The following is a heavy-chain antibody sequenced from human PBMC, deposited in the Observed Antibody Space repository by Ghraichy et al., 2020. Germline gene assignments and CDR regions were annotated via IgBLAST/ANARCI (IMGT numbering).Heavy chain of an antibody. J-gene: IGHJ1*01. CDR2: IIPIFGTA. CDR3: ARWRGKTAAAGLGEPLPAEYFQH. Sequence: SVKVSCKASGGTFSSYAISWVRQAPGQGLEWMGGIIPIFGTANYAQKFQGRVTITADESTSTAYMELSSLRSEDTAVYYCARWRGKTAAAGLGEPLPAEYFQHWGQGTLVTVSS. D-gene: IGHD6-13*01. CDR1: GGTFSSYA. V-gene: IGHV1-69*13.